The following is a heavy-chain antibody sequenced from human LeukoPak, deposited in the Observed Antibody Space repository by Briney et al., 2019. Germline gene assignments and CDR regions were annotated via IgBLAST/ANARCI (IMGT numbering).Heavy chain of an antibody. CDR2: INQDGTDK. CDR1: GFTFSGRW. J-gene: IGHJ4*02. D-gene: IGHD3-10*01. Sequence: PGGSLRLSCAASGFTFSGRWMSWLRQAPGKGLEWVANINQDGTDKYYVDSVKGRFTISRDNAKNTLYLQMNSLRAEDTAVYYCAKDTYYGSGSYPTGDWGQGTLVTVSS. V-gene: IGHV3-7*01. CDR3: AKDTYYGSGSYPTGD.